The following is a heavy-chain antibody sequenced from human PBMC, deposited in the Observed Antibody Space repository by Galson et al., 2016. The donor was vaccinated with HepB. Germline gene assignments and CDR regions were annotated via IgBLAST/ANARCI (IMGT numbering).Heavy chain of an antibody. CDR1: GYTFNSYD. J-gene: IGHJ5*02. D-gene: IGHD3-3*01. Sequence: SVKVSCKASGYTFNSYDINWVRQATGQGLEWMGWMNPNSDNTGYAQKFQGRVTMTRNTSISTVYMELSSLRGEDTAVYYCARLRFLEYWFDPWGPGTLVIVSS. V-gene: IGHV1-8*01. CDR2: MNPNSDNT. CDR3: ARLRFLEYWFDP.